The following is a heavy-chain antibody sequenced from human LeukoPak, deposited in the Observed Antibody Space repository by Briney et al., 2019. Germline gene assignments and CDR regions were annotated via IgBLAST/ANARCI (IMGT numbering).Heavy chain of an antibody. CDR1: GFTFSSYG. Sequence: GGSLRLSCAASGFTFSSYGMHWVRQAPGKGLEWVAFIRYDGSNKYYADSVKGRFTISRDNSKNTLYLQMNSLRAEDTAVYYCAKEGYYGSGSDYFDYWGQGTLVTVSS. V-gene: IGHV3-30*02. D-gene: IGHD3-10*01. CDR2: IRYDGSNK. J-gene: IGHJ4*02. CDR3: AKEGYYGSGSDYFDY.